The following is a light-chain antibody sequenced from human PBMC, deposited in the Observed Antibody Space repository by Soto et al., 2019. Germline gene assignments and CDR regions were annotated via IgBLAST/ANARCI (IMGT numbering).Light chain of an antibody. V-gene: IGKV1-8*01. Sequence: AIRMTQSPSSLSASTGDRVTITCRASQGISSYLAWFQQKPGRPPKLLMSATSTLQSDVPSRFSGSGSGTEFTLTISSLQPEDFATYYCQQLDLYPSTFGGGTKVDIK. J-gene: IGKJ4*01. CDR1: QGISSY. CDR2: ATS. CDR3: QQLDLYPST.